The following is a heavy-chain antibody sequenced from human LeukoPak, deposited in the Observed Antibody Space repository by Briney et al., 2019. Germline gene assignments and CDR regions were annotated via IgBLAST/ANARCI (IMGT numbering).Heavy chain of an antibody. Sequence: ASVKVSCKASGYTFTSYGISWVRQAPGQGPEWMGWIGAYNGNTNYAQKLQGRVTMTTDTSTSTAYMELRSLRSDDTAVYYCARGYDILTGYYKGQGQYYFDYWGQRTLVTVSS. V-gene: IGHV1-18*04. CDR1: GYTFTSYG. CDR3: ARGYDILTGYYKGQGQYYFDY. D-gene: IGHD3-9*01. J-gene: IGHJ4*02. CDR2: IGAYNGNT.